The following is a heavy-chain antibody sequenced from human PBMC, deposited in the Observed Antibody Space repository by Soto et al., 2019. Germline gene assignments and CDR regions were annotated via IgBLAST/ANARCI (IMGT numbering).Heavy chain of an antibody. CDR2: IFSNDEK. V-gene: IGHV2-26*01. J-gene: IGHJ4*02. CDR1: GFSLSNARMG. Sequence: QVTLKESGPVLVKPTETLTLTCTVSGFSLSNARMGVSWIRQPPGKALKWLAHIFSNDEKSYSTSLKSRLTISKYTSISQVVLIMTNTDPVDTATYYCARIDVTPGEFDYWGQGTLVTVSS. CDR3: ARIDVTPGEFDY. D-gene: IGHD4-17*01.